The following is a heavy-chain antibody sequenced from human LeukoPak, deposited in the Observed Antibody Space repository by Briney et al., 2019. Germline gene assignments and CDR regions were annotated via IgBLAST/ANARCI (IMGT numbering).Heavy chain of an antibody. J-gene: IGHJ3*02. CDR3: AREIVAGLGVSFDI. CDR1: GGSISNYY. V-gene: IGHV4-59*08. CDR2: IYYIGST. Sequence: PSETLSLTCTVSGGSISNYYWSWIRQPPGKELEWIGYIYYIGSTNYNPSLKRRVTISVDTSKNQFSLKLSSVTAADTAVYYCAREIVAGLGVSFDIWGQGTMVTVSS. D-gene: IGHD5-12*01.